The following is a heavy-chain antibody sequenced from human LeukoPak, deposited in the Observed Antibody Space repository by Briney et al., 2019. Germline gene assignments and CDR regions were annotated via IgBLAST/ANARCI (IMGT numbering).Heavy chain of an antibody. CDR2: IKQDGSEK. J-gene: IGHJ4*02. Sequence: PGGSLRLSCAASGFTFSSYWMSWVRQAPGKGLEWVANIKQDGSEKYYVDSVKGRFTISRDNAKNSLYLQMNSLRAEDTAVYYCAKDGDRLLWFGELLSRDYWGQGTLVTVSS. CDR3: AKDGDRLLWFGELLSRDY. CDR1: GFTFSSYW. V-gene: IGHV3-7*01. D-gene: IGHD3-10*01.